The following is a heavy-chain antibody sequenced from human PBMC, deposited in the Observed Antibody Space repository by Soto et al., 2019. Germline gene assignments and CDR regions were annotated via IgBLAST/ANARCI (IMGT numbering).Heavy chain of an antibody. V-gene: IGHV3-30*18. CDR3: AKGSYSGYDYDFHTPHFDY. Sequence: QVQLVESGGGVVQPGRSLRLSCAASGFTFSSYGMHWVRQAPGKGLEWVAVISYDGSNKYYADSVKGRFTISRDNSKNTLYLQMNSLRAEDTAVYYCAKGSYSGYDYDFHTPHFDYWGQGTLVTVSS. CDR1: GFTFSSYG. J-gene: IGHJ4*02. D-gene: IGHD5-12*01. CDR2: ISYDGSNK.